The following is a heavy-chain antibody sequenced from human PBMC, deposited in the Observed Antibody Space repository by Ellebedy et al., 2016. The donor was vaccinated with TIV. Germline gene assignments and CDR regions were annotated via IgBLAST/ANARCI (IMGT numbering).Heavy chain of an antibody. CDR1: GYTFTNYD. D-gene: IGHD6-19*01. J-gene: IGHJ4*02. CDR3: ARDFRSDYASGWDDY. V-gene: IGHV1-18*01. CDR2: ISAYTGNT. Sequence: ASVKVSXXASGYTFTNYDINWVRQAPGQGLEWMGWISAYTGNTNYAQKLQDRVTMTTDTSTSTAYMELRSLGSDDTAVYYCARDFRSDYASGWDDYWGQGTLVTVSS.